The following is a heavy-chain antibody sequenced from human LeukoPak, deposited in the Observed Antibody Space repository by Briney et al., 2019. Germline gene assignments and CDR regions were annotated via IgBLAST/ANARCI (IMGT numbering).Heavy chain of an antibody. CDR1: VFTFTTYA. CDR2: ISNTGGTV. V-gene: IGHV3-23*01. Sequence: PGGSLRLSCAASVFTFTTYAICWVRQAPGKGLEWVSVISNTGGTVYYADSVKGRFTISRDNSRNTLSLQMNSLRAEDTAIYYCATLNEDTYGNDFWGQGTPVTVSS. CDR3: ATLNEDTYGNDF. J-gene: IGHJ4*02. D-gene: IGHD5-18*01.